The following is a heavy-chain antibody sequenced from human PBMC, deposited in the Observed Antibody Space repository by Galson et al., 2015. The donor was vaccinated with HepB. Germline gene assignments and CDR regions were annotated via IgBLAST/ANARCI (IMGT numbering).Heavy chain of an antibody. J-gene: IGHJ6*03. V-gene: IGHV3-11*01. D-gene: IGHD1-26*01. CDR2: ISSSGSTI. CDR1: GFTFSDYY. Sequence: SLRLSCAASGFTFSDYYMSWIRQAPGKGLEWVSYISSSGSTIYYADSVKGRFTISRDNAKNSLYLQMNSLRAEDTAVYYCAVGPSGDYYYMDVWGKGTTVTVSS. CDR3: AVGPSGDYYYMDV.